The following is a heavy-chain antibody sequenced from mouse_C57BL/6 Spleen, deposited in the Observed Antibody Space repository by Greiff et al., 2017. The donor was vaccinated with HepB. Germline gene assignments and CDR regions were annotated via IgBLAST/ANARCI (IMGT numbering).Heavy chain of an antibody. V-gene: IGHV2-4*01. CDR2: IWSGGST. D-gene: IGHD1-1*01. Sequence: VKLMESGPGLVQPSQSLSITCTVSGFSLTSYGVHWVRQPPGKGLEWLGVIWSGGSTDYNAAFISRLSISKDNSKSQVFFKMNSLQADDTAIYYCAKKGYYYGSSYGAMDYWGQGTSVTVSS. CDR3: AKKGYYYGSSYGAMDY. J-gene: IGHJ4*01. CDR1: GFSLTSYG.